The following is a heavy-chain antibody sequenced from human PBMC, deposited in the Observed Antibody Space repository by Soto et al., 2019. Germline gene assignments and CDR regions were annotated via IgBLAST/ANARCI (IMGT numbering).Heavy chain of an antibody. D-gene: IGHD3-10*01. J-gene: IGHJ6*02. CDR3: ARQGFGPLHGLVDV. V-gene: IGHV4-59*08. CDR2: VHHSWGS. Sequence: QPPGKEMEWIGYVHHSWGSAYNPSLQSRVAISLDTSKSQFSLKLTSVTATDTALYYCARQGFGPLHGLVDVWGQGTTVIVSS.